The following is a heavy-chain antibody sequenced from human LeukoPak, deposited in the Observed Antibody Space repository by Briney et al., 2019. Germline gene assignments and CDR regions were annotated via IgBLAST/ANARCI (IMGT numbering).Heavy chain of an antibody. V-gene: IGHV3-74*01. CDR1: GFTVSSNY. Sequence: GGSLRLSCAASGFTVSSNYMGWVRQAPGRGLMWVSRINRDGSRTDYADSVKGRFTISRDDAKNTLYLQVNSLRAEDTAVYFCARGGSDTAMAHDYWGQGTLVTVSS. CDR2: INRDGSRT. CDR3: ARGGSDTAMAHDY. D-gene: IGHD5-18*01. J-gene: IGHJ4*02.